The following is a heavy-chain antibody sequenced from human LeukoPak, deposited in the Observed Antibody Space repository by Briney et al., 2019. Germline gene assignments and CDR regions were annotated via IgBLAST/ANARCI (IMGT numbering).Heavy chain of an antibody. D-gene: IGHD3/OR15-3a*01. CDR1: GESFSGFF. Sequence: SETLSLTCAINGESFSGFFCTWIRQSPGKGLEWIGEVSHSGSTLYNPSLKSRVTLSVDTFKNHFSLNLSSVTAADTAAYYCARGRTHNWFDPWGQGTLVTVPS. J-gene: IGHJ5*02. CDR2: VSHSGST. V-gene: IGHV4-34*01. CDR3: ARGRTHNWFDP.